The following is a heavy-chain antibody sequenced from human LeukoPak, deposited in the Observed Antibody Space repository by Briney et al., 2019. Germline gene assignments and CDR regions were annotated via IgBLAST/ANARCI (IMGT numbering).Heavy chain of an antibody. CDR2: ISYDGSNK. Sequence: PGGSLRLSCAASGFTFNNYGMHWVRQAPGKGLEWVAVISYDGSNKYYADSVKGRFTISRDNSKNTLYLQMDSLRGDDSAVYYCARDPTSKANAPDWYFDLRGRGTLVIVSS. J-gene: IGHJ2*01. V-gene: IGHV3-30*03. CDR3: ARDPTSKANAPDWYFDL. D-gene: IGHD2-2*01. CDR1: GFTFNNYG.